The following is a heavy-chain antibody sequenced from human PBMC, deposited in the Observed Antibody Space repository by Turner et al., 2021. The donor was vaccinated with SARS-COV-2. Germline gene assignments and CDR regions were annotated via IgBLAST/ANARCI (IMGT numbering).Heavy chain of an antibody. V-gene: IGHV4-59*01. D-gene: IGHD3-3*01. CDR3: ARGDYDLWSGYYTVWFDP. CDR2: IYYSGRT. J-gene: IGHJ5*02. Sequence: QVQLQESGPGLVKPSETLSLTCTVSGRSISRYYWRWIRQPPGKGLEWFGYIYYSGRTNYKPSLKSRVTISVDTSKNQFYLKLSSVTAADTAVYYCARGDYDLWSGYYTVWFDPWGQGTLVTVSS. CDR1: GRSISRYY.